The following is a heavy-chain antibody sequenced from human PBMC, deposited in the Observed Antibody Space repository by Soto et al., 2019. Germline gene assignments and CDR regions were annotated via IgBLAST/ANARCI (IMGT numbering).Heavy chain of an antibody. CDR1: GGSISSFY. CDR2: ISYSGST. V-gene: IGHV4-59*01. Sequence: PSETLSLTCTVSGGSISSFYWSWVRQPPGKGLEWIGYISYSGSTNYNPSLKSRVTISVDTSKNQFSLKLSSVTAADTAVYYCARVLRVYSWFDPWGQGTLVTVSS. J-gene: IGHJ5*02. D-gene: IGHD6-13*01. CDR3: ARVLRVYSWFDP.